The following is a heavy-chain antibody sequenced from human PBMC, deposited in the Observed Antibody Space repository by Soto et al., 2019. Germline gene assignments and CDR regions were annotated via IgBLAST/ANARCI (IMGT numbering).Heavy chain of an antibody. V-gene: IGHV4-61*01. CDR1: GGSVSSGSYY. J-gene: IGHJ4*02. CDR2: IYYSGST. CDR3: ARHPRVTATPYYFDY. Sequence: PSETLSLTCTVSGGSVSSGSYYWSWIRQPPGKGLEWIGYIYYSGSTNYNPSLKSRVTISVDTSKNQFSLKLSSVTAADTAVYYCARHPRVTATPYYFDYWGQGTLVTSPQ. D-gene: IGHD2-21*02.